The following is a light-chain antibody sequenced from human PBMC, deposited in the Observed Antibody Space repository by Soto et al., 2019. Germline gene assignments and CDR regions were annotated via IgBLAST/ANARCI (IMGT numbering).Light chain of an antibody. CDR2: DVS. J-gene: IGLJ7*01. Sequence: QSVLTQPASVSGSPGQSITISCTGTSSDVGGYNYVSWYQQHPGKAPKLIIYDVSYRPSGVSNRFSGSKSGNTASLTISGLQAEDEADYHCSSYTSRSSLYVFGGGTQLTVL. V-gene: IGLV2-14*03. CDR1: SSDVGGYNY. CDR3: SSYTSRSSLYV.